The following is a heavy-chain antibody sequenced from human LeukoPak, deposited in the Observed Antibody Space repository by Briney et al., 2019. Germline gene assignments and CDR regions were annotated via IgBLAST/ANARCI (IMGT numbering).Heavy chain of an antibody. CDR1: GGSISGYY. Sequence: SETLSLTCTVSGGSISGYYWSWIRQPPGKGLEWIGYIYYSGSTNYNPSLKSRVTISVDTSKNQFSLKLSSVTAADTAVYYCARRLRYSSSWYWYFDLWGRGTLVAVSS. V-gene: IGHV4-59*08. J-gene: IGHJ2*01. D-gene: IGHD6-13*01. CDR3: ARRLRYSSSWYWYFDL. CDR2: IYYSGST.